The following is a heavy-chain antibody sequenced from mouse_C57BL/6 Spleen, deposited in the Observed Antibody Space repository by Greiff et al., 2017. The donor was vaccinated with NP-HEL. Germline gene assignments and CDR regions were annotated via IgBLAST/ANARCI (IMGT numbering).Heavy chain of an antibody. CDR3: ARSLSTTVGVPFAY. Sequence: QVQLQQPGAELVMPGASVKLSCKASGYTFTSYWMHWVKQRPGQGLEWIGEIDPSDSYTNYNQKFKGKSTLTVDKSSSTAYMQLSSLTSEDSAVYYCARSLSTTVGVPFAYWGQGTLVTVSA. CDR1: GYTFTSYW. V-gene: IGHV1-69*01. CDR2: IDPSDSYT. D-gene: IGHD1-1*01. J-gene: IGHJ3*01.